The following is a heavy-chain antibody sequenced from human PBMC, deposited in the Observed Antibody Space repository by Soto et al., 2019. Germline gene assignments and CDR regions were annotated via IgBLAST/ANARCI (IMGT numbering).Heavy chain of an antibody. Sequence: EVQLLESGGGLVQPGGSLRLSCAASGFTFSTYAMIWVRQAPGKGPEWVSVISGSGDSTYYADSVKGRFTISRDNSKNTLYLQMSSLRAEDTAIYYCAKDSFINLRGYDSYWGQGTLVTVSS. D-gene: IGHD5-12*01. J-gene: IGHJ4*02. CDR2: ISGSGDST. V-gene: IGHV3-23*01. CDR3: AKDSFINLRGYDSY. CDR1: GFTFSTYA.